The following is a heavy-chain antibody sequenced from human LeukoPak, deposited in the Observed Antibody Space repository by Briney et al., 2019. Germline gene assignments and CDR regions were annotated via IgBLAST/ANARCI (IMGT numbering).Heavy chain of an antibody. J-gene: IGHJ4*02. CDR1: GGSFSGYY. Sequence: SETLSLTCAVYGGSFSGYYWSWIRQPPGKGLEWIGEINHSGSTNYNPSLKSRVTLSVDTSKTQFSLRLSSVTAADTAVYYCARGVNSGYFDYCGQGTLVTVSS. CDR3: ARGVNSGYFDY. CDR2: INHSGST. V-gene: IGHV4-34*01. D-gene: IGHD1-26*01.